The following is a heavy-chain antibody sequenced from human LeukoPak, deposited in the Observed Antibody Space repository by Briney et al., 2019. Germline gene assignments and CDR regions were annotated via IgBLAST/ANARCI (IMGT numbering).Heavy chain of an antibody. J-gene: IGHJ4*02. CDR2: MNPNSGNT. CDR1: GYTFTSYD. V-gene: IGHV1-8*01. D-gene: IGHD3-10*01. Sequence: ASVKLSCKASGYTFTSYDINWVRQATRQGPEWMGWMNPNSGNTGYAQQFQGRVTMTRTTSTSTAYMELSSLRSDDTAVYYCARGWFGQLLQDYWGQGTLVTVSS. CDR3: ARGWFGQLLQDY.